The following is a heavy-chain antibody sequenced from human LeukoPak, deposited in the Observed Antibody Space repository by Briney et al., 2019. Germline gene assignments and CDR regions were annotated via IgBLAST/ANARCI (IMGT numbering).Heavy chain of an antibody. J-gene: IGHJ4*02. Sequence: GGSLRLSCAASGFTFSSYAMSWVRQAPGKGLEWVSVISGSGVSTYYGDSVKGRFTISRDNSKNTLYLQMNSLRAGDTALYYCAKNYASGTYYIDYWGQGTLVTVSS. V-gene: IGHV3-23*01. D-gene: IGHD3-10*01. CDR2: ISGSGVST. CDR3: AKNYASGTYYIDY. CDR1: GFTFSSYA.